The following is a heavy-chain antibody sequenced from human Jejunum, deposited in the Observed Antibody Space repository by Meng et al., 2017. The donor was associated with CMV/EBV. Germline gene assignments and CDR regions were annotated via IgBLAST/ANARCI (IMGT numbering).Heavy chain of an antibody. D-gene: IGHD1-26*01. J-gene: IGHJ4*02. CDR2: ISSGSITI. CDR3: ARDLGPRYSGTSSIFDY. Sequence: FTVSDYYMAGIRQTPGKGLKWLSYISSGSITIYYADSVKDRFTISRDNANNSLYLEMNNLRPEDTALYYCARDLGPRYSGTSSIFDYWGQGTLVTVSS. CDR1: FTVSDYY. V-gene: IGHV3-11*01.